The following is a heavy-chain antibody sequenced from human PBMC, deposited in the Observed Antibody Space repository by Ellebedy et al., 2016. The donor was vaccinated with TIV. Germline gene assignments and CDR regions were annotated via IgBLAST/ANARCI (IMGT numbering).Heavy chain of an antibody. Sequence: AASVKVSCKASGYTFSGHYMHWARQAPGQGLEWIGWINHNSGVANPSLTFQGRVTMTADASVSTVYMELSGLRFDDTAIYYCARNRAPPASDGIRPPLVPINWFDPWGQGTLVTVSS. CDR1: GYTFSGHY. CDR3: ARNRAPPASDGIRPPLVPINWFDP. CDR2: INHNSGVA. J-gene: IGHJ5*02. V-gene: IGHV1-2*02. D-gene: IGHD1-14*01.